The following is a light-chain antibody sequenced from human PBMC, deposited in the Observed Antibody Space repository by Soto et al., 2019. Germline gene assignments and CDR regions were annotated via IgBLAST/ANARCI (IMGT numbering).Light chain of an antibody. V-gene: IGKV1-5*01. CDR3: QRYNNIART. Sequence: DIQMTQSPSTLSASVGDRVTITCRASQNIDTWLAWYQQKPGKAPNLLIYDASTLESGVPSRFSGGGSGTEFTLTISSLQPDDFATYYCQRYNNIARTFGQGTKVDIK. CDR1: QNIDTW. J-gene: IGKJ1*01. CDR2: DAS.